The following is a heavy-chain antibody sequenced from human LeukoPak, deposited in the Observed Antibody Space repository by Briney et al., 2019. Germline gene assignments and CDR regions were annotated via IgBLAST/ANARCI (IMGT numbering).Heavy chain of an antibody. Sequence: GASVTVSYKPSGYTFTNYGISWVRQAPGKGLEWMGWISASNGNKKCSKRLQSRITMTTDTSTSTSYMELRCLKSDDTAVYYCARVRAGPADQDIVVVPAAMSFGPWGQGTLFTVSS. CDR1: GYTFTNYG. D-gene: IGHD2-2*01. CDR2: ISASNGNK. J-gene: IGHJ5*02. V-gene: IGHV1-18*01. CDR3: ARVRAGPADQDIVVVPAAMSFGP.